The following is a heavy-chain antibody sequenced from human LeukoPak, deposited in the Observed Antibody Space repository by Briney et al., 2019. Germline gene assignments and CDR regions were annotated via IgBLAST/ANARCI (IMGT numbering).Heavy chain of an antibody. CDR1: GYTFTGYY. CDR3: ARDPSWELPFYYYYMDV. Sequence: GASVKVSCKASGYTFTGYYMHWVRQAPGQGLEWMGWINPNSGGTNYAQKFQGRVTMTRDTSTSTAYMELSRLRSDDTAVYYCARDPSWELPFYYYYMDVWGKGTTVTISS. CDR2: INPNSGGT. D-gene: IGHD1-26*01. V-gene: IGHV1-2*02. J-gene: IGHJ6*03.